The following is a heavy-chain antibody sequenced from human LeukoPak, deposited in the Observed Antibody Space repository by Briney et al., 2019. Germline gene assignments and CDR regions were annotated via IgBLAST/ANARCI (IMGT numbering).Heavy chain of an antibody. J-gene: IGHJ4*02. V-gene: IGHV1-2*02. CDR2: INPNSGGT. CDR1: GYTFTGYY. CDR3: ARASAGYSSSWYVG. Sequence: GASVKVSCKASGYTFTGYYMHWVRQAPGQGLEWMGWINPNSGGTNYAQKFQGRVTMTRDTSISTAYMELSRLRSDDTAVYYCARASAGYSSSWYVGWGQGTLVTVSS. D-gene: IGHD6-13*01.